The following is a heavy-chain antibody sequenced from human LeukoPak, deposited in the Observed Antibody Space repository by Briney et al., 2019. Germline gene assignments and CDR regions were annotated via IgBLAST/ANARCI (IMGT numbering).Heavy chain of an antibody. Sequence: GGSLRLSCAASGFTFSSYAMHWVRQAPGKGLEWVAVISYDGSNKYYADSVKGRFTISRDNSKNTLHLQMNSLRVEDTAVYYCATAGSRELLWDYAMDGWGQGTTVTVSS. CDR1: GFTFSSYA. J-gene: IGHJ6*02. CDR2: ISYDGSNK. CDR3: ATAGSRELLWDYAMDG. D-gene: IGHD1-26*01. V-gene: IGHV3-30*01.